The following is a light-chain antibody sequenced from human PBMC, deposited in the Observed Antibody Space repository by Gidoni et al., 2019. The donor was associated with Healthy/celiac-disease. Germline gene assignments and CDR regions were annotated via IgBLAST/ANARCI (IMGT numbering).Light chain of an antibody. Sequence: QSALTQPASVSGSPGQSITISCTGTSSDIGGYNYVSWFQQHPGKAPKLMIYDVSNRPSGVSNRFSGSKSGNTASLTISGLQAEDEADYYCSSYTNSSINWVFGGGTKLTVL. CDR3: SSYTNSSINWV. V-gene: IGLV2-14*03. CDR1: SSDIGGYNY. CDR2: DVS. J-gene: IGLJ3*02.